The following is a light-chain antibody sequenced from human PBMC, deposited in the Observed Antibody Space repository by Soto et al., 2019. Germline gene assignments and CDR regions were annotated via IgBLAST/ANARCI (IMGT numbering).Light chain of an antibody. J-gene: IGLJ2*01. V-gene: IGLV1-40*01. Sequence: QAVVTQPPSVSGAPGQRVTISCTGSSSNIGAGYDVHWYQQLPGTAPKLPIYGNSNRPSGVPDRFSGSKSGTSASLAITGLQAEDEADYYCQSYDSSLSASVVFGGGTQLTVL. CDR2: GNS. CDR1: SSNIGAGYD. CDR3: QSYDSSLSASVV.